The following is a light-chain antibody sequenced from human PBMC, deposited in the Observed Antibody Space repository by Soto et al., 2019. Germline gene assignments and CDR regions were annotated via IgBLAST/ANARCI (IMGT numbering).Light chain of an antibody. V-gene: IGKV2-30*01. J-gene: IGKJ2*01. CDR2: KVS. CDR3: MQGTHWPLYT. Sequence: DVVMTQSPLSLPVTLGQSASISCSSSQSLVSSDGNTYLNWFQQRPGQSPRRLIHKVSNRDSGVPDRFSGSGSGTDFTLKISRVEADDVGVYYCMQGTHWPLYTFGQGTKLEI. CDR1: QSLVSSDGNTY.